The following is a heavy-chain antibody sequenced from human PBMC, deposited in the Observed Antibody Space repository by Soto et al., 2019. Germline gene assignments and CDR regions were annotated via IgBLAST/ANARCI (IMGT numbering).Heavy chain of an antibody. Sequence: EVQLVESGGDLVKPGGSLRLSCAASGFTFSTYTMTWVRQAPGKGLEWVSSISSSSYIYYADSVRGRFTISRDNAKNSLFLQMNSLRAEDTAVYYCTTDVGMTTVTTSQYWGQGTLVTVSS. CDR1: GFTFSTYT. V-gene: IGHV3-21*02. J-gene: IGHJ4*02. CDR3: TTDVGMTTVTTSQY. D-gene: IGHD4-17*01. CDR2: ISSSSYI.